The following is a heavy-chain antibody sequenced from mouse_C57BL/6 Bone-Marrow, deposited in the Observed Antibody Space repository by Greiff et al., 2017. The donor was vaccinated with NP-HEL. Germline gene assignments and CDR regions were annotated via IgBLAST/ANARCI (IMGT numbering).Heavy chain of an antibody. V-gene: IGHV1-20*01. J-gene: IGHJ1*03. Sequence: EVKLMESGPELVKPGDSVKISCKASGYSFTGYFMNWVMQSHGKSLEWIGRINPYNGDTFYNQKFKGKATLTVDKSSSTAHMELRSLTSEDSAVYYCARSYPLYYYGSSYGYFDVWGTGTTVTVSS. CDR2: INPYNGDT. CDR1: GYSFTGYF. D-gene: IGHD1-1*01. CDR3: ARSYPLYYYGSSYGYFDV.